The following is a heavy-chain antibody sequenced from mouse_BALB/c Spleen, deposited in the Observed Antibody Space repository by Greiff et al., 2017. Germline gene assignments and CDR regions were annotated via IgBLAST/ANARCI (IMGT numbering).Heavy chain of an antibody. CDR3: ARRDGKEYYFDY. V-gene: IGHV1-69*01. CDR1: GYTFTDYW. J-gene: IGHJ2*01. CDR2: IDTSDSYT. D-gene: IGHD2-1*01. Sequence: QVQLQQPGAELVMPGASVKMSCKASGYTFTDYWMHWVKQRPGQGLEWIGAIDTSDSYTSYNQKFKGKATLTVDESSSTAYMQLSSLTSEDSAVYYCARRDGKEYYFDYWGQGTTLTVSS.